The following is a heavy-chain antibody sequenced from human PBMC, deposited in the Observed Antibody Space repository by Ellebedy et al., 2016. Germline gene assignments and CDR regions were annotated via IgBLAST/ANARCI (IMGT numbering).Heavy chain of an antibody. J-gene: IGHJ4*02. CDR2: IRTEADSYAT. Sequence: GESLKISXAASGFIFSYSPIHWVRQASGKGLEWVGDIRTEADSYATRYGASVKGRFTIYRDDSKNTAYLQMNSLKTEDTAVYYCIAVTAVATLTRKPDYWGRGTLVTVSS. CDR1: GFIFSYSP. V-gene: IGHV3-73*01. CDR3: IAVTAVATLTRKPDY. D-gene: IGHD6-13*01.